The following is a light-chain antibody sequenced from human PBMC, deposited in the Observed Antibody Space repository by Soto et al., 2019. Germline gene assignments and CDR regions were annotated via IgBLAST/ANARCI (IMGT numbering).Light chain of an antibody. J-gene: IGKJ1*01. CDR1: QNIGRW. Sequence: DIQMTQSPSSLSASVGDRVTITCRASQNIGRWLAWYQQKPGKAPKLMIYDVSTLISGVPSRFSGSGSGTELTLTISSLQPDDFTTYYCQQYNLHSPATFGPGTLVEVK. CDR2: DVS. V-gene: IGKV1-5*01. CDR3: QQYNLHSPAT.